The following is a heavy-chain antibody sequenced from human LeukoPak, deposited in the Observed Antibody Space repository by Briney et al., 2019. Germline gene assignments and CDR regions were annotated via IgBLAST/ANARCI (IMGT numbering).Heavy chain of an antibody. CDR1: GGSISSSSYY. Sequence: PSETLSLTCTVSGGSISSSSYYWGWIRQPPGKGLEWIGSIYYSGSTYYNPSLKSRVTISVDTSKNQFSLKLSSVTAADTAVYYCARSPSGGPEFDYWGQGTLVTVSS. CDR2: IYYSGST. CDR3: ARSPSGGPEFDY. D-gene: IGHD3-16*01. V-gene: IGHV4-39*01. J-gene: IGHJ4*02.